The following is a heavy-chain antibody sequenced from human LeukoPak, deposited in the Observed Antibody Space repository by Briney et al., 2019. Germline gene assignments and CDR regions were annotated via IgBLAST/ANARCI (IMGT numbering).Heavy chain of an antibody. Sequence: PSETLSLTCTVSGGSISSYYWSWIRQPAGKGREWIGRIYTSGSTNYNPSLKSRVTMSVDTSKNQFSLKLSSVTAADTAVYYCARDRPDLRFLENWFDPWGQGTLVTVSS. D-gene: IGHD3-3*01. V-gene: IGHV4-4*07. CDR3: ARDRPDLRFLENWFDP. J-gene: IGHJ5*02. CDR2: IYTSGST. CDR1: GGSISSYY.